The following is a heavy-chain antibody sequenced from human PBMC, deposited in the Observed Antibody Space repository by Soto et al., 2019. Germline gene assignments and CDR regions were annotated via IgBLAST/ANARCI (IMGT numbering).Heavy chain of an antibody. V-gene: IGHV4-61*08. J-gene: IGHJ4*02. CDR1: GGSISSGGYS. D-gene: IGHD3-22*01. Sequence: PSETLSLTCAVSGGSISSGGYSWSWIRQPPGKGLEWIGYIYYSGSTNYNPSLKSRVTISVDTSKNQFSLKLSSVTAADTAVYYCGRDNYYDSSGLVWGQGTLVTVSS. CDR3: GRDNYYDSSGLV. CDR2: IYYSGST.